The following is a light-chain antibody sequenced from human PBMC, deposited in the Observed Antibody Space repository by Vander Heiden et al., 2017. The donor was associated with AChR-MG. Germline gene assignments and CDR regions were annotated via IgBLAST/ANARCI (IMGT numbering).Light chain of an antibody. Sequence: SYELTQPPSVSVSPGQTAILTFSGDKLKPAYVCWYQQKPGQSPVLVIYQDKKRPSGIPERFAGSNAGNTATLTISGTQAMDEADYYCQAWDSTKVVFGGGTKLTVL. CDR2: QDK. CDR1: KLKPAY. CDR3: QAWDSTKVV. J-gene: IGLJ3*02. V-gene: IGLV3-1*01.